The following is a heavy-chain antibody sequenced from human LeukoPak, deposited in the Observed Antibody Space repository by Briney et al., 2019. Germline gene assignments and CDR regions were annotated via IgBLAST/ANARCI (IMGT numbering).Heavy chain of an antibody. V-gene: IGHV1-8*01. CDR1: GYTFTSYD. J-gene: IGHJ5*02. D-gene: IGHD3-10*01. Sequence: ASVKVSCKASGYTFTSYDINWVRQATGQGLEWTGWMNPNSGNTGYAQKFQGRVTMTRNTSISTAYMELSSLRSEDTAVYYCARDGVVLLWFGELLSGNWFGPWGQGTLVTVSS. CDR2: MNPNSGNT. CDR3: ARDGVVLLWFGELLSGNWFGP.